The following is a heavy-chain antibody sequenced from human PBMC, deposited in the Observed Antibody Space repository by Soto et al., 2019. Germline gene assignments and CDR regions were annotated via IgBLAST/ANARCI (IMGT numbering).Heavy chain of an antibody. CDR2: HNGYNGQT. CDR3: AGPHDRAGLGT. J-gene: IGHJ5*02. V-gene: IGHV1-3*01. Sequence: ASVKVSCKASENTFSTYLVHWVRQVHGQGLEWMGWHNGYNGQTEDAQKLQGRVTITRDTSAKTAYLESRSLTSEDTAVYYCAGPHDRAGLGTWGQGTLVTVSS. D-gene: IGHD1-1*01. CDR1: ENTFSTYL.